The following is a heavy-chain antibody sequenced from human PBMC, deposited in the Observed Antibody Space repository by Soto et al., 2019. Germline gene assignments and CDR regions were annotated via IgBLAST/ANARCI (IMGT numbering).Heavy chain of an antibody. Sequence: GGSLRLSCAASGFTFSSYAMSWVRQAPGKGLEWVSAISGSGGSTYYADSVKGRFTISRDNSKNTLYLQMNSLRAEDTAVYYCGSSGSIVVVPAHRFDMDVWGKGTTVTVSS. CDR3: GSSGSIVVVPAHRFDMDV. CDR1: GFTFSSYA. D-gene: IGHD2-2*01. J-gene: IGHJ6*03. CDR2: ISGSGGST. V-gene: IGHV3-23*01.